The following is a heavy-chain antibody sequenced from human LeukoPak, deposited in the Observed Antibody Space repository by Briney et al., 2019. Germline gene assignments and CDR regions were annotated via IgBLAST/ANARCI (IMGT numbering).Heavy chain of an antibody. CDR1: GFTFSTYW. J-gene: IGHJ4*02. Sequence: GGSLRLSCAASGFTFSTYWMHWVRQAPGKGLVWVSRINRDGTITTYADSVKGRFTISRDNAKNTLYLQMNSLGVEDTAVYYCARESSSSLDYWGQGTLVTVSS. CDR2: INRDGTIT. V-gene: IGHV3-74*01. D-gene: IGHD6-13*01. CDR3: ARESSSSLDY.